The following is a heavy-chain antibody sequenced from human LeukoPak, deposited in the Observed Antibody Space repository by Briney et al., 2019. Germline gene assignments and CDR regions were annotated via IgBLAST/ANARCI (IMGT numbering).Heavy chain of an antibody. CDR2: VDWDDDK. CDR1: GGSFSSYY. J-gene: IGHJ4*02. Sequence: TLSLTCTVSGGSFSSYYWSWIRQPPGKALEWLARVDWDDDKYYSTSLRARLTISKDTSKNQVVLTMTNMDPVDTATYYCARRGYDSAGTQYYFDHWGQGILVTVSS. V-gene: IGHV2-70*11. D-gene: IGHD5-12*01. CDR3: ARRGYDSAGTQYYFDH.